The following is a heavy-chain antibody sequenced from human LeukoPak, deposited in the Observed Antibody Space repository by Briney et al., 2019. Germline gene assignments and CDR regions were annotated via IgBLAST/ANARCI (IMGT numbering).Heavy chain of an antibody. CDR1: GFTFNDAW. CDR2: IKSKTDGGTT. V-gene: IGHV3-15*01. J-gene: IGHJ4*02. CDR3: STGRLDY. Sequence: GGSLRLSCAASGFTFNDAWMNWVRQGSGKGLEWVGRIKSKTDGGTTDYAAPVKGRFTISRDDSKNILYLQMNSLKIEDTAVYYCSTGRLDYWGQGTLVTVSS.